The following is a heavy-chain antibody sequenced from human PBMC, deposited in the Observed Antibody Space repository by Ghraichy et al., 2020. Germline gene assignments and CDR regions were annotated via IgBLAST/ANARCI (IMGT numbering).Heavy chain of an antibody. Sequence: GGSLRLSCVASGFTFRNYWMTWVRQAPGKGLEWVANLRDDGTETHSADSVKGRFTFSRDNAKNSLYLQMNSLSDGDTAVYYCVRCHWGSGGGWNADVWGRGTLVTFSS. D-gene: IGHD6-19*01. J-gene: IGHJ2*01. CDR1: GFTFRNYW. V-gene: IGHV3-7*01. CDR2: LRDDGTET. CDR3: VRCHWGSGGGWNADV.